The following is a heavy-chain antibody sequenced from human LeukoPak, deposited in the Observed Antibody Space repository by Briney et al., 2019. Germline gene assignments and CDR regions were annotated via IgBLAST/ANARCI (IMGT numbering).Heavy chain of an antibody. CDR1: GFTFSDYA. V-gene: IGHV3-49*04. CDR3: TRDYYYDSSGHKGDDAFET. Sequence: GGSLRLSCSASGFTFSDYAMTWVRQAPGKGLEWVGFIRANAYEGTTEYAASVKGRFTISRDDSRSVAYLQLNSLKSEDTAVYYCTRDYYYDSSGHKGDDAFETWGQGTMVTVSS. CDR2: IRANAYEGTT. J-gene: IGHJ3*02. D-gene: IGHD3-22*01.